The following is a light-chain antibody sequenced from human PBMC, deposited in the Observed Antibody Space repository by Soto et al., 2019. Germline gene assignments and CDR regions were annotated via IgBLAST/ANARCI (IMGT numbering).Light chain of an antibody. CDR2: GAS. CDR3: QQTYISPIT. J-gene: IGKJ5*01. V-gene: IGKV1-39*01. Sequence: DIQVTQSPSSLSASVGDRVSTTCRASQSISNYLIWIQQKPGKAPNLLIYGASTLQSGVPSRFSGSGSGTDFTLTISSLQPEDFATDVCQQTYISPITCGQGTRREIK. CDR1: QSISNY.